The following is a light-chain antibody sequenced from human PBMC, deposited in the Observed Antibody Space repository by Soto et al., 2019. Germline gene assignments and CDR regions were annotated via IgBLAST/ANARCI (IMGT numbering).Light chain of an antibody. J-gene: IGKJ2*01. CDR1: QSVSSGS. CDR2: GAS. Sequence: EIVLTQSPGTLSLSPGDRATLSCRASQSVSSGSLAWYQQKPGQAPRLLIYGASTRATGIPDRFSGSGSGTDFTLTISRLEPEDFGVYYCQQYGGSPYTFGRGTKLEMK. CDR3: QQYGGSPYT. V-gene: IGKV3-20*01.